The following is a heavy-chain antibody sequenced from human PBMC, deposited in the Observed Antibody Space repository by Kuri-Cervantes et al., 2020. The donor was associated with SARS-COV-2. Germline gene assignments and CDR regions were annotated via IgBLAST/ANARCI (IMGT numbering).Heavy chain of an antibody. CDR1: GFTFSSYS. CDR2: IYSGGSI. V-gene: IGHV3-53*01. Sequence: GGSLRLSCAAPGFTFSSYSMNWVRQAPGKGLEWVSVIYSGGSIYYADSVKGRFTISRDNSKNTLYLQMNSLRAEDTAVYYCARVGSSSAYSNYFDYWGQGTLVTVSS. CDR3: ARVGSSSAYSNYFDY. J-gene: IGHJ4*02. D-gene: IGHD2-15*01.